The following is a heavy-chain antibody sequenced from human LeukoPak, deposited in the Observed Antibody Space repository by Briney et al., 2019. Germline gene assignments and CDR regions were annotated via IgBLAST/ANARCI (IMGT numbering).Heavy chain of an antibody. V-gene: IGHV4-34*01. Sequence: SSETLSLTCAVYGGSFSGYYWSWIRQPPGKGLEWIGEINHSGSTNYNPSLKSRVTISIDTSKNQFSLKLSSVTAADTAVYYCARGATSLSYFDSRGQGTPVTVSS. CDR3: ARGATSLSYFDS. CDR2: INHSGST. CDR1: GGSFSGYY. D-gene: IGHD2/OR15-2a*01. J-gene: IGHJ4*02.